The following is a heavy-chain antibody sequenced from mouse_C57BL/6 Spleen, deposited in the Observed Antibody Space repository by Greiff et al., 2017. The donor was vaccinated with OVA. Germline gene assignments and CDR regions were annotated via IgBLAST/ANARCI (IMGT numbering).Heavy chain of an antibody. D-gene: IGHD1-1*01. J-gene: IGHJ1*03. V-gene: IGHV5-4*01. Sequence: EVQRVESGGGLVKPGGSLKLSCAASGFTFSSYAMSWVRQTPEKRLEWVATISDGGSYTYYPDNVKGRFTISRDNAKNHLYLQMSHLKSEDTAMYYGARDDYYGSSYGGYFDVWGTGTTVTVSS. CDR3: ARDDYYGSSYGGYFDV. CDR2: ISDGGSYT. CDR1: GFTFSSYA.